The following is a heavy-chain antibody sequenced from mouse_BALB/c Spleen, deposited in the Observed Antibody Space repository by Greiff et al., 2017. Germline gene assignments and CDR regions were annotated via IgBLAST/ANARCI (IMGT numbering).Heavy chain of an antibody. Sequence: QVQLKESGPSLVQPSQSLSITCTVSGFSLTSYGVHWVRQSPGKGLEWLGVIWRGGSTDYNAAFMSRLSITKDNSKSQVFFKMNSLQADDTAIYYCAKNYYGYDGHHFDYWGQGTTLTVSS. D-gene: IGHD2-2*01. CDR2: IWRGGST. V-gene: IGHV2-5-1*01. CDR3: AKNYYGYDGHHFDY. J-gene: IGHJ2*01. CDR1: GFSLTSYG.